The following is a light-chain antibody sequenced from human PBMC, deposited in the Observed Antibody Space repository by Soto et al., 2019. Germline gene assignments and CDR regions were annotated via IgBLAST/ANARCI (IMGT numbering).Light chain of an antibody. Sequence: SVLTQPASVSGSPGQSITISCTGTSRNVGCYNYVSWYQQHPGKAPKLMIYDVSNRPSGVSNRFSGSKSGNTASLTISGLQAEDEADYYCSSYTSSSTSFGTGTKVTVL. CDR2: DVS. J-gene: IGLJ1*01. CDR3: SSYTSSSTS. V-gene: IGLV2-14*01. CDR1: SRNVGCYNY.